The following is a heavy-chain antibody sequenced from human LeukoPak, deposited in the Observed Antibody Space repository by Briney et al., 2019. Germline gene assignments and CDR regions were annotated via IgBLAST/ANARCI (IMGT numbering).Heavy chain of an antibody. V-gene: IGHV3-23*01. CDR1: GFTFSSYA. Sequence: GGSLRLSCAASGFTFSSYAMSWVRQAPGKGLEWVSAISGRDDSTYYADSVKGRFTISRDNSKNTLYLQMNSLRAEDTAVYYCAKDVYGDYTMTDIDYWGQGTLVTVSS. CDR2: ISGRDDST. CDR3: AKDVYGDYTMTDIDY. D-gene: IGHD4-17*01. J-gene: IGHJ4*02.